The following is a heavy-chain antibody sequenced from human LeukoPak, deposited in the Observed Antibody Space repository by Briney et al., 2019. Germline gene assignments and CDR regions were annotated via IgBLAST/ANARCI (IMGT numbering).Heavy chain of an antibody. CDR1: GFTFSYYG. V-gene: IGHV3-30*03. J-gene: IGHJ3*02. Sequence: PGGSLRLSCAASGFTFSYYGMHWVRQAPGKGLEWVAVISYDGTTKYYGDSVKGRFTISRDNSKNTLYLQMNSLRAEDTAVYYCARDWGAGVWLQFQSGALDIWGQGTMVTVSS. CDR2: ISYDGTTK. D-gene: IGHD5-24*01. CDR3: ARDWGAGVWLQFQSGALDI.